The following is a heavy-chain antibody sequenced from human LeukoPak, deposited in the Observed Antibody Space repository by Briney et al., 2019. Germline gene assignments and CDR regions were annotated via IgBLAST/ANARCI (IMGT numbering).Heavy chain of an antibody. CDR3: ARPSSGWYVLDY. D-gene: IGHD6-19*01. Sequence: GESLRISCKGSGYRFISYWISWVRQMPGKGLEWMGRIDPSDSYTNYSPSFQGHVTISADKSISTAYLQWSSLKASDTAMYYCARPSSGWYVLDYWGQGTLVTVSS. CDR1: GYRFISYW. CDR2: IDPSDSYT. J-gene: IGHJ4*02. V-gene: IGHV5-10-1*01.